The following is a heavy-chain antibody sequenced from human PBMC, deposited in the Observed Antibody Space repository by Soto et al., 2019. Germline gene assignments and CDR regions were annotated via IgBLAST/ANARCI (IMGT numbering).Heavy chain of an antibody. J-gene: IGHJ3*02. V-gene: IGHV4-39*07. CDR2: IYYSGST. Sequence: SETLSLTCTVSGGSISSSSYYWGWIRQPPGKGLEWIGSIYYSGSTYYNPSLKSRVTISVDTSKNQFSLKLSSVTAADTAVYYCASFIAAAGNDAFDSWGQGTMVTVSS. CDR3: ASFIAAAGNDAFDS. CDR1: GGSISSSSYY. D-gene: IGHD6-13*01.